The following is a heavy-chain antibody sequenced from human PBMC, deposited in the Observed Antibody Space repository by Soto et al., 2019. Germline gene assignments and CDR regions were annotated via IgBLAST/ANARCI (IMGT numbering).Heavy chain of an antibody. Sequence: SETLSLTCTVSGGSISSYYWSWIRQPPGKGLEWIGYIYYSGSTNYNPSLKSRVTISIDTSKNQFSLKLSSVTAADTAVYYCARDSLDIAAAGNYYYYGMDVWGQGTTVTVSS. CDR1: GGSISSYY. CDR3: ARDSLDIAAAGNYYYYGMDV. CDR2: IYYSGST. D-gene: IGHD6-13*01. V-gene: IGHV4-59*01. J-gene: IGHJ6*02.